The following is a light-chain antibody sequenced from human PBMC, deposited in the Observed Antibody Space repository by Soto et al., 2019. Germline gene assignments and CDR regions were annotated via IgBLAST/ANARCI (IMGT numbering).Light chain of an antibody. CDR1: HNIDSR. V-gene: IGKV3-15*01. J-gene: IGKJ1*01. CDR3: QQYANWPPWT. CDR2: GAS. Sequence: EIVMTQSTATLSVSPGGRATLSCGGSHNIDSRLARSQLKRGQPPRLLTHGASTRATGVAHRFSGSWSGTEYTLTISSLQSDDFAVYFCQQYANWPPWTFGQGTKVEI.